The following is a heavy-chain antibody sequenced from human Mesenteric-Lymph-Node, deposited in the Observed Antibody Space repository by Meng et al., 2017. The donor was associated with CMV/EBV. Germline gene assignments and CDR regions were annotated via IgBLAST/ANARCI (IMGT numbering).Heavy chain of an antibody. J-gene: IGHJ4*02. CDR2: IYSGSGVT. CDR1: GFTFSSYN. D-gene: IGHD6-19*01. Sequence: GESLKISCAASGFTFSSYNMYWVRQPPGKGLEWVSIIYSGSGVTYYVDSVKGRFTISRDDSKNTLYLQMNSLRVEDTALYSCARSHSGNSHPFEYLGQGTLVTVSS. V-gene: IGHV3-23*03. CDR3: ARSHSGNSHPFEY.